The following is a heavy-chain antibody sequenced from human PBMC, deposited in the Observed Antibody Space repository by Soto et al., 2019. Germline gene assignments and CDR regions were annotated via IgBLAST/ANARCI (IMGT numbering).Heavy chain of an antibody. CDR2: MNPNSGNT. J-gene: IGHJ6*03. D-gene: IGHD2-2*01. CDR1: GYTFTSYD. V-gene: IGHV1-8*01. Sequence: ASVKVSCKASGYTFTSYDINWVRQATGQGLEWMGWMNPNSGNTGYAQKFQGRVTMTRNTSISTAYMELSSLRSEDTAVYYCARGSPTNIVVVPAAKYYYYYYMDVWGKGTTVTVS. CDR3: ARGSPTNIVVVPAAKYYYYYYMDV.